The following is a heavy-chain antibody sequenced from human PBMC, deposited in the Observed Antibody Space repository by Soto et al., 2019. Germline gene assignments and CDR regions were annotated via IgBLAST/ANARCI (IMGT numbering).Heavy chain of an antibody. J-gene: IGHJ4*02. V-gene: IGHV1-18*01. Sequence: QIHLVQSGAEVKMPGASVKVSCMASGYIFSDYGISWVRQAPGQGLEWMGWISVDNGNTNIAQKFQGRVSMTTDTSTRTAYMELRSLRSDDTAVYYCARYLPFGSGTYFNYFDYWGQGTLVTVSS. D-gene: IGHD3-10*01. CDR1: GYIFSDYG. CDR2: ISVDNGNT. CDR3: ARYLPFGSGTYFNYFDY.